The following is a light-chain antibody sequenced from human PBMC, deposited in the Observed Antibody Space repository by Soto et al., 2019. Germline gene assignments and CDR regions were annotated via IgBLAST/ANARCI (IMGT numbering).Light chain of an antibody. CDR1: SSDVGAYNY. Sequence: SVLTQPASVSGYPGQSITISCTGRSSDVGAYNYVSWFQQHPGKAPKFMIYEVSNRPSGVSNRFSGSKSGNTASLTVSGLQAEDEADYYCSSYTTSNTYVFGTGTKVTV. CDR3: SSYTTSNTYV. J-gene: IGLJ1*01. V-gene: IGLV2-14*01. CDR2: EVS.